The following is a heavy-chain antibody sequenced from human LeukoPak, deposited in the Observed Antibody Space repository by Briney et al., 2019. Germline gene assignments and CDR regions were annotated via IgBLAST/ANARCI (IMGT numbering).Heavy chain of an antibody. J-gene: IGHJ4*02. Sequence: ASVKVSCKASGYTFTSYGVSWVRQAPGQGLEWMGWINPNSGGTNYAQKFQGRVTMTRDTSITTAYMELSRLRSDDTAVYYCARRYFVSGSYYTDYWGQGTLVTVSS. D-gene: IGHD3-10*01. V-gene: IGHV1-2*02. CDR3: ARRYFVSGSYYTDY. CDR1: GYTFTSYG. CDR2: INPNSGGT.